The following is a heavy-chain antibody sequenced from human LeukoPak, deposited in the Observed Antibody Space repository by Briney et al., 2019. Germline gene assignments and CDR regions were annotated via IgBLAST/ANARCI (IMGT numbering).Heavy chain of an antibody. Sequence: SETLSLTCTVSGGSISSYYWCWIRQPAGKGLEWIGRIYTSGSTNYNPSLKSRVTMSVDTSKNQFSLKLSSVTAADTAVYYCARESYSSSSEIFDYWGQGTLVTVSS. CDR1: GGSISSYY. J-gene: IGHJ4*02. V-gene: IGHV4-4*07. D-gene: IGHD6-6*01. CDR2: IYTSGST. CDR3: ARESYSSSSEIFDY.